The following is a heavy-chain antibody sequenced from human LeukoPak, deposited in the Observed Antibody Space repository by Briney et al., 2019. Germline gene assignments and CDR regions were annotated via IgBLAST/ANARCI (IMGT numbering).Heavy chain of an antibody. CDR2: VTASADNT. CDR1: GFTFSSHA. D-gene: IGHD3-10*01. Sequence: GGSLRLTCAASGFTFSSHAMSWVRQAPGKGLEWVSAVTASADNTYYADSVKGRFTISRDNSKNTLYLQVNSLRAEDTAVYYCAKGDYYGSGTFFRNGMDVWGQGTTVTVSS. J-gene: IGHJ6*02. CDR3: AKGDYYGSGTFFRNGMDV. V-gene: IGHV3-23*01.